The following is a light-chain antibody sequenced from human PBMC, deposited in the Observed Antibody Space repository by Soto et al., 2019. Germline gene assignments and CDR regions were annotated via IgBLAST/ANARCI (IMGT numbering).Light chain of an antibody. CDR1: QSVSSN. V-gene: IGKV3-15*01. CDR2: GAS. J-gene: IGKJ2*01. Sequence: EIVMTQSPATLSVSPGERATLSCRASQSVSSNLAWYQQKPGQAPRLLIYGASTRATGIPARFSGSGSGTEFTLTISSLQSGDFAVYYCQQYNNWPYTFDQGTKLEIK. CDR3: QQYNNWPYT.